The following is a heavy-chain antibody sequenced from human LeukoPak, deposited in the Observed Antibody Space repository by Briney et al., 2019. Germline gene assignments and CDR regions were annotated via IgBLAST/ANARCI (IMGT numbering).Heavy chain of an antibody. J-gene: IGHJ4*02. V-gene: IGHV6-1*01. D-gene: IGHD5-12*01. Sequence: SQTLSLTCAISGDGVSSNSAAWNWIRQSPSRGLEWLGRTYYRSKWYNDYAVSVKSRITINPDTSKNQFSLQLNSVTPEDTAVYYCAREHETYRYSGYDFFDYWGQGTLVTVSS. CDR1: GDGVSSNSAA. CDR3: AREHETYRYSGYDFFDY. CDR2: TYYRSKWYN.